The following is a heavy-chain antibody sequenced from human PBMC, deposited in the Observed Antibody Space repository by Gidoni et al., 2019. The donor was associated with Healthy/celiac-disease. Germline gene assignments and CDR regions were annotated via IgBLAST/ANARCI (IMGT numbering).Heavy chain of an antibody. D-gene: IGHD2-2*01. J-gene: IGHJ4*02. CDR2: IRSKAYGGTT. Sequence: EVQLVESGGGLVQPGRSLRLSCTASGFTFGDYAMSWFRQAPGKGLEWVGFIRSKAYGGTTEYAASVKGRFTISRDDSKSIAYLQMNSLKTEDTAVYYCTRGNRFLGYCSSTSCFDFDYWGQGTLVTVSS. CDR3: TRGNRFLGYCSSTSCFDFDY. V-gene: IGHV3-49*03. CDR1: GFTFGDYA.